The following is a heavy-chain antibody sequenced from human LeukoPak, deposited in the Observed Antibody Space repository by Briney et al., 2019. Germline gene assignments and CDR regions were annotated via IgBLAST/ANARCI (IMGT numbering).Heavy chain of an antibody. CDR1: GYTFTGYY. V-gene: IGHV1-2*02. CDR3: ARASSSSWYGNFDY. J-gene: IGHJ4*02. Sequence: ASVKVSCKASGYTFTGYYMHWVRQAPGQGLEWMGWINPNSGGTNYAQKLQGRVTMITDTSTSTAYMELRSLRSDDTAVYYCARASSSSWYGNFDYWGQGTLVTVSS. CDR2: INPNSGGT. D-gene: IGHD6-13*01.